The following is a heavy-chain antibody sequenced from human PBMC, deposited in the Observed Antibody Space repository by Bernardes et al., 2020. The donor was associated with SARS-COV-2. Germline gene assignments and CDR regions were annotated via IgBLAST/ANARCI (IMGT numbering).Heavy chain of an antibody. V-gene: IGHV3-53*01. CDR1: GFTGSSKY. J-gene: IGHJ4*02. D-gene: IGHD4-17*01. Sequence: GGSLRLSCAVSGFTGSSKYMNWVCQAPGKGLEWVSVIQSGGYTNYADSVKGRFTVSRDTSENTVSLQMNSLRAEDTAVYYCARGLRWAFDYWGQGTLVSVSS. CDR3: ARGLRWAFDY. CDR2: IQSGGYT.